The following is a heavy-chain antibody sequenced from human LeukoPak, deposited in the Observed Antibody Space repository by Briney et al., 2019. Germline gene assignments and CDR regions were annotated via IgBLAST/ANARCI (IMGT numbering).Heavy chain of an antibody. Sequence: GGSLRLSCAASGFTFDDYTMHWVRQAPGKGLEWVSLISWDGGSTYYADSVKGRFTISRDNSKNSLYLQMNSLRTEGTALYYCAKGAGDYDFNAFDIWGQGTMVTVSS. V-gene: IGHV3-43*01. J-gene: IGHJ3*02. CDR3: AKGAGDYDFNAFDI. D-gene: IGHD3-3*01. CDR1: GFTFDDYT. CDR2: ISWDGGST.